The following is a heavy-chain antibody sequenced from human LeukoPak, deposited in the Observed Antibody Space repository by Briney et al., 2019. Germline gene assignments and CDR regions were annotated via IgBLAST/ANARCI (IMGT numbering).Heavy chain of an antibody. V-gene: IGHV1-46*01. Sequence: ASVKVSCKASGYSFSSYYMHWVRLAPGQGLEWMGIINPSGDGTSYAQKFQGRVTMTRDTSTSTVYMEVSSLRSEDTAVYYCAREVTIGVGATDYWGQGTLVTVSS. CDR1: GYSFSSYY. J-gene: IGHJ4*02. CDR3: AREVTIGVGATDY. CDR2: INPSGDGT. D-gene: IGHD1-26*01.